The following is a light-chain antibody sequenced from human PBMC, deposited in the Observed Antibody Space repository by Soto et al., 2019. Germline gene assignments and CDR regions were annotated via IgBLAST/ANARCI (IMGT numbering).Light chain of an antibody. CDR3: QQYGIYPIP. V-gene: IGKV1-5*03. Sequence: DIQMTQSPSTLSVSVGDRVTITCRASQSIRSWLAWYQQKPGKAPKSLIYKASNLESGVPSRSSGSGSGTEFTLTHSSLQPDDFATYYCQQYGIYPIPFGQGTRLEIK. CDR2: KAS. CDR1: QSIRSW. J-gene: IGKJ5*01.